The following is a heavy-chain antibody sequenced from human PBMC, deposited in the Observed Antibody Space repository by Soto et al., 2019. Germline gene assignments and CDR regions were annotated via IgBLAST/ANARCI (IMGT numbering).Heavy chain of an antibody. CDR1: GGSFSGYY. CDR3: VRQTRWLQVYYDY. CDR2: INHSGIT. Sequence: SETLSLTCAVYGGSFSGYYCSWIRQPPWKGLEWIGEINHSGITNYNPSLKSRVTISVDTSKNQFSLKLSSVTAADTAVYYCVRQTRWLQVYYDYWGERTLVTVCS. D-gene: IGHD5-12*01. J-gene: IGHJ4*02. V-gene: IGHV4-34*01.